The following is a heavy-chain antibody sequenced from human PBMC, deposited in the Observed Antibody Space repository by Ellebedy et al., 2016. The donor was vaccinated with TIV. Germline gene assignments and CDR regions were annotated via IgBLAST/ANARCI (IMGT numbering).Heavy chain of an antibody. J-gene: IGHJ4*02. V-gene: IGHV4-59*12. CDR1: GFTSSSYW. CDR3: VIQGPGYIDSRGYYFDY. CDR2: NYYNGST. Sequence: ESLKISCAASGFTSSSYWMNWVRQPPGKVLEWRADNYYNGSTYYNPSLQSRLTILMDTSNNHSSLSLKSVTAADTAIYYCVIQGPGYIDSRGYYFDYWGQGTLATVSS. D-gene: IGHD3-22*01.